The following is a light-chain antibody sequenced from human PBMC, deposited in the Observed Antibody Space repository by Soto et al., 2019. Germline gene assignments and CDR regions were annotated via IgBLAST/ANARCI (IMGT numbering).Light chain of an antibody. CDR2: VSS. Sequence: ESVLTQSPGTLSLSPGERATLSCRASQSVTSTYLAWYQQKLGQAPSRLIYVSSSSATGIPDRFSGSGSGTNFTLTIRRLEPDDFAVYYCQQYNNWPRTFGQGTKVDIK. CDR1: QSVTSTY. J-gene: IGKJ1*01. CDR3: QQYNNWPRT. V-gene: IGKV3-20*01.